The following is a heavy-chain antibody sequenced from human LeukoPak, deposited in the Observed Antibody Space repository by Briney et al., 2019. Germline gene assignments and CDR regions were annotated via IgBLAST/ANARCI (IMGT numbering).Heavy chain of an antibody. D-gene: IGHD2-2*01. Sequence: GSSVKVSCKASGGTFSSYAISWVREAPGQGLEWMGGIIPIFGTANYAQKFQGRVTITADESTSTAYMELSSLRSEDTAVYYCARVGVVVPAATHNWFDPWGQGTLVTVSS. CDR2: IIPIFGTA. J-gene: IGHJ5*02. CDR3: ARVGVVVPAATHNWFDP. V-gene: IGHV1-69*01. CDR1: GGTFSSYA.